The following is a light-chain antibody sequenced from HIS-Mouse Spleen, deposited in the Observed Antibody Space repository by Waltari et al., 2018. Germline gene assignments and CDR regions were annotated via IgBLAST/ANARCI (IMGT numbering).Light chain of an antibody. V-gene: IGLV2-23*01. J-gene: IGLJ3*02. CDR1: SSDVGSYNL. CDR2: VGS. CDR3: CSYAGSSTWV. Sequence: QSALTQPASVSGSPGQSITISCTGTSSDVGSYNLVSWYQQHPGKAPKLMIYVGSKLPSGLSNRFSCSKSGNTASLTISGLQAEDEADYYCCSYAGSSTWVFGGGTKLTVL.